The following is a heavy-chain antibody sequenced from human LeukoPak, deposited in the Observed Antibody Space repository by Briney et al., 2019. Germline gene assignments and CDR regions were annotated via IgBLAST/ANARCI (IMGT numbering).Heavy chain of an antibody. D-gene: IGHD1-26*01. CDR2: ISYDGSNK. CDR3: ARIVGATYPDPQFDY. CDR1: GFTFSSYA. V-gene: IGHV3-30-3*01. J-gene: IGHJ4*02. Sequence: GGSLRLSCAASGFTFSSYAMHWVRQAPGKGLEWVALISYDGSNKYYADSVKGRFTISRDNSKNTLYLQMNSLRAEDTAVYYCARIVGATYPDPQFDYWGQGTLVTVSS.